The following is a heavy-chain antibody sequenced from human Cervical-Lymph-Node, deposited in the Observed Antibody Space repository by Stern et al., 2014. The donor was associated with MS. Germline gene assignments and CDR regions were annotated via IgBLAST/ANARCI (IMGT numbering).Heavy chain of an antibody. V-gene: IGHV4-61*02. J-gene: IGHJ3*02. CDR2: IYASGIT. CDR3: ARAAWYTSGSTVWDVFDI. Sequence: QVQLQESGPGLVKPSQTLSLTCTVSGGSISSGTYYWSWIRQPAGKGLEWIGRIYASGITNYNPSLKSRVTMSVDTSKNHFSRKQTSGTAADTAVYYCARAAWYTSGSTVWDVFDIWGQGTMVTVSS. D-gene: IGHD6-19*01. CDR1: GGSISSGTYY.